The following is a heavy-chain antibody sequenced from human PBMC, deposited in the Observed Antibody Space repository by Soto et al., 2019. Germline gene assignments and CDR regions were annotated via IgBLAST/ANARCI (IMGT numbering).Heavy chain of an antibody. CDR1: GFTFTSSA. CDR2: IVVGSGNT. V-gene: IGHV1-58*01. J-gene: IGHJ4*02. D-gene: IGHD6-19*01. Sequence: GASVKVSCKASGFTFTSSAVQWVRQARGQRLEWIGWIVVGSGNTNYAQKFQERVAITRDMSTSTAYMELSSLRSEDTAVYYCAATSGLEPPISPRLGVRLAVENPIDYWGQGTLVTVSS. CDR3: AATSGLEPPISPRLGVRLAVENPIDY.